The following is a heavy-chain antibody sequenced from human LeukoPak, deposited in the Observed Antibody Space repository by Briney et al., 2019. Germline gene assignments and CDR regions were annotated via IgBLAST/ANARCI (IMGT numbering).Heavy chain of an antibody. CDR3: ARDRDCGGDCYTFDY. CDR2: NYYSGST. Sequence: SETLSLPCTVSGGSISSYYWSWIRQPPGKGLEWIGYNYYSGSTNYNPSLKSRVTISVDTSKNQFSLKLSSVIAADTAVYYCARDRDCGGDCYTFDYWGQGTLVTVSS. D-gene: IGHD2-21*02. J-gene: IGHJ4*02. V-gene: IGHV4-59*12. CDR1: GGSISSYY.